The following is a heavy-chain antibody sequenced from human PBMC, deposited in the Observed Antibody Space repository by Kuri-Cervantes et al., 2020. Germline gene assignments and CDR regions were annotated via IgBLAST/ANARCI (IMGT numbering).Heavy chain of an antibody. CDR2: ISYDGSNK. CDR3: ARDIFGTYYYGMDV. CDR1: GFTFSSYA. D-gene: IGHD3-3*01. J-gene: IGHJ6*02. V-gene: IGHV3-30-3*01. Sequence: GESLKISCAASGFTFSSYAMHWVRQAPGKGLEWVAVISYDGSNKYYADSVKGRFTISRDNSKNTLYLQMNSLRAEDTAVYYCARDIFGTYYYGMDVWGQGTTVTVSS.